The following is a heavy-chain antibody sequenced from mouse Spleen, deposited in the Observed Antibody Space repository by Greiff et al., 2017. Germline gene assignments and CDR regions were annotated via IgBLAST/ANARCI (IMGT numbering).Heavy chain of an antibody. D-gene: IGHD4-1*01. CDR2: ISYSGST. V-gene: IGHV3-1*01. CDR3: AKGNWEDAMDY. J-gene: IGHJ4*01. Sequence: ESGPGMVKPSQSLSLTCTVTGYSITSGYDWHWIRHFPGNKLEWMGYISYSGSTNYNPSLKSRISITHDTSKNHFFLKLNSVTTEDTATYYCAKGNWEDAMDYWGQGTSVTVSS. CDR1: GYSITSGYD.